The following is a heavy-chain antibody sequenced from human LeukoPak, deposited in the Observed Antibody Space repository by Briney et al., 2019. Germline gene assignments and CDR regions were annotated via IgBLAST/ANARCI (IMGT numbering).Heavy chain of an antibody. J-gene: IGHJ3*02. CDR2: ISGSSSYI. CDR1: GFTFSRYS. V-gene: IGHV3-21*04. CDR3: TRLTGADVFDI. Sequence: GGSLRLSCAASGFTFSRYSMNWVRQAPGKGLEWVSSISGSSSYIYYADSVMGRFTISRHNAKNSLYLQMNSLRAEDTAVYYCTRLTGADVFDIWGQGTMVTVSS. D-gene: IGHD3-10*01.